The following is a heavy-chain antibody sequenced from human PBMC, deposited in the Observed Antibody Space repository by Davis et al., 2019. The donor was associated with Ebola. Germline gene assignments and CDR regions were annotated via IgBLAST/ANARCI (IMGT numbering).Heavy chain of an antibody. D-gene: IGHD3-22*01. V-gene: IGHV4-61*01. Sequence: SETLSLTCTVSGGSISSSSYYWSWIRQPPGKGLEWIGYIYYSGSTNYNPSLKSRVTISVDTSKNQFSLKLSSVTAADTAVYYCARMAYYYDSSGYYRYYFDYWGQGTLVTVSS. CDR1: GGSISSSSYY. CDR3: ARMAYYYDSSGYYRYYFDY. J-gene: IGHJ4*02. CDR2: IYYSGST.